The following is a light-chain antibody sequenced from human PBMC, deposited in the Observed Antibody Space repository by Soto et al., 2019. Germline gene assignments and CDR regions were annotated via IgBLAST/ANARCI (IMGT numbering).Light chain of an antibody. CDR1: QSVSSSH. CDR3: QQYGTSAGT. Sequence: EIVLTQSPGTLSLSPGERATLSCRASQSVSSSHLAWYQQNPGQAPRLLIYGATSRATGIPDRFSGSGSGRDFTLTISRLEPEDFAVYYCQQYGTSAGTFGQGTKVEIK. CDR2: GAT. V-gene: IGKV3-20*01. J-gene: IGKJ1*01.